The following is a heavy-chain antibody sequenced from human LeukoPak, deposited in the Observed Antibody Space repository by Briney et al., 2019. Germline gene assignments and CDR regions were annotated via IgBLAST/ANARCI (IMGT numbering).Heavy chain of an antibody. CDR3: AREPRCSSCSHEY. V-gene: IGHV3-48*04. J-gene: IGHJ4*02. CDR2: MTGNSRTI. Sequence: GGSLRLSCAASGFTFSSYSMNWVRQAPGKGLEWISYMTGNSRTINYADSVKGRFTISRDNAKNSLYLQMNSLRAEDTAVYYCAREPRCSSCSHEYWGQGILVTVSS. D-gene: IGHD6-13*01. CDR1: GFTFSSYS.